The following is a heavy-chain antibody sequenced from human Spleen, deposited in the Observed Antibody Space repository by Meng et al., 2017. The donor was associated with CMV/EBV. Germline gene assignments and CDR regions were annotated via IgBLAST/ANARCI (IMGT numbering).Heavy chain of an antibody. CDR2: IWDDGSKK. V-gene: IGHV3-33*06. CDR3: AKAWQTDCSSTTCYYYGMDV. D-gene: IGHD2-2*01. J-gene: IGHJ6*02. Sequence: GGSLRLSCAASGFSFSSHGMHWVRQAPGKGLEWLAVIWDDGSKKYYADSVKGRFTISRDNSKNTLYLQMNSLRAEDTAMYYCAKAWQTDCSSTTCYYYGMDVWGQGTTVTVSS. CDR1: GFSFSSHG.